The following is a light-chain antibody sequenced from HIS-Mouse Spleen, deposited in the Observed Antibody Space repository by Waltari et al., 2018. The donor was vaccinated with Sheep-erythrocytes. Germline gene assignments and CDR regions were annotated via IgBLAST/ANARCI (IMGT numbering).Light chain of an antibody. CDR2: GNS. CDR1: SSNIGAGYD. V-gene: IGLV1-40*01. CDR3: QSYDSSLRGWV. Sequence: QPVLTQPPSVSGAQGQRVTISCTGSSSNIGAGYDVHWYQQLPGKAPKLIIYGNSNRPSGVPDRFSGSKSGTSASLAITGLQAEDEADYYCQSYDSSLRGWVFGGGTKLTVL. J-gene: IGLJ3*02.